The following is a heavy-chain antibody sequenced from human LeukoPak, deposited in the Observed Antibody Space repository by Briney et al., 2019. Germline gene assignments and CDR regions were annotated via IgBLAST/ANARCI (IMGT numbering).Heavy chain of an antibody. J-gene: IGHJ4*02. CDR2: VYGSGST. CDR1: GGSISSNY. CDR3: ARDAGDYGSGSYLSY. Sequence: SETLSLTCIVSGGSISSNYWSWTRQSAGKGLEYIGRVYGSGSTNYNPSLKSRVTMSVDTSKNQFSLKLSSVTAADTAVYYCARDAGDYGSGSYLSYWGQGTLVTVSS. D-gene: IGHD3-10*01. V-gene: IGHV4-4*07.